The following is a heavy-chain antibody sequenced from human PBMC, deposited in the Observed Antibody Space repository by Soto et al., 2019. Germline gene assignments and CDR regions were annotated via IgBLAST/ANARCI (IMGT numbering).Heavy chain of an antibody. CDR3: AKLADNRGSDIDT. J-gene: IGHJ5*02. D-gene: IGHD3-22*01. CDR2: SSGSGGST. CDR1: GFTFSSYA. V-gene: IGHV3-23*01. Sequence: PGGSLRLSCAASGFTFSSYAISWVRQATGKGLEWVSVSSGSGGSTHYADSVKCRSTISRDNSKNTLYLQVNSLRAEDTAVYYCAKLADNRGSDIDTCGLEAQVTVSS.